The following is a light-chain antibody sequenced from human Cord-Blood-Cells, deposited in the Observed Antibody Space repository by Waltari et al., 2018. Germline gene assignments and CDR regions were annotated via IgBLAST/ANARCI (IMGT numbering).Light chain of an antibody. J-gene: IGLJ3*02. CDR2: DVS. CDR1: SSAAGGYNY. CDR3: SSYTSSSTWV. V-gene: IGLV2-14*01. Sequence: QSALTQPASVSGSPGQSITISCPGTSSAAGGYNYVSWYQQHPGTAPKLMIYDVSNRPSGVSNRFSGSKSGNTASLTISGLQAEDEADYYCSSYTSSSTWVFGGGTKPTVL.